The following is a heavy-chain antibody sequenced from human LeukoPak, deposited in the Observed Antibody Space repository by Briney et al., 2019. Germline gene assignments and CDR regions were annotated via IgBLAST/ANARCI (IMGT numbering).Heavy chain of an antibody. V-gene: IGHV1-69*06. D-gene: IGHD3-22*01. CDR1: GGTFSSYA. Sequence: SVKVSCKASGGTFSSYAISWVRQAPGQGLEWMGGIIPIFGTANYAQKFQGRVTITADKSTSTAYMELISLRSEDTAVYCCAREPPAYYDSSGYALGAFDIWGQGTMVTVSS. CDR2: IIPIFGTA. CDR3: AREPPAYYDSSGYALGAFDI. J-gene: IGHJ3*02.